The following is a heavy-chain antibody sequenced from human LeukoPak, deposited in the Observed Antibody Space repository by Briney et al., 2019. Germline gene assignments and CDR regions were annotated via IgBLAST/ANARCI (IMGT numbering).Heavy chain of an antibody. CDR3: AKDAGYSYGFFDY. V-gene: IGHV3-9*01. CDR2: ISWNSGSI. D-gene: IGHD5-18*01. J-gene: IGHJ4*02. CDR1: GFTFDDYA. Sequence: GRSLRLSCAASGFTFDDYAMHWVRQAPGKGLEWVSGISWNSGSIGYADSVKGRFTISRDNAKSSLYLQMNSLRAEDTALYYCAKDAGYSYGFFDYWGQGTQVTVSS.